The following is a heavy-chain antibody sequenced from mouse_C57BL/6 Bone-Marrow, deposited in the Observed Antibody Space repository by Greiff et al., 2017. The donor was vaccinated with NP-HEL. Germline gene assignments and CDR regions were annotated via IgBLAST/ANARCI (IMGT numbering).Heavy chain of an antibody. J-gene: IGHJ4*01. CDR3: AREGLFYAMDY. CDR1: GYSITSGYY. Sequence: EVKLMESGPGLVKPSQSLSLTCSVTGYSITSGYYWNWIRQFPGNKLEWMGYISYDGSNNYNPSLKNRISITRDTSKNQFFLKLNSVTTEDTATYYCAREGLFYAMDYWGQGTSGTVSS. V-gene: IGHV3-6*01. CDR2: ISYDGSN.